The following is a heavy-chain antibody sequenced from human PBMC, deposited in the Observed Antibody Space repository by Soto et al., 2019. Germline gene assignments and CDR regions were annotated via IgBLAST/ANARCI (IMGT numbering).Heavy chain of an antibody. CDR2: INAGNGNT. J-gene: IGHJ4*02. CDR1: GYTFISYA. Sequence: ASVKVSCKASGYTFISYASNWVRQAPGQRLEWMGWINAGNGNTKYSQKFQGRVTITRDTSASTGYMELSSLRSEDTAVYYCARNRGYSYGKSGGRGTRVTVPS. CDR3: ARNRGYSYGKS. V-gene: IGHV1-3*01. D-gene: IGHD5-18*01.